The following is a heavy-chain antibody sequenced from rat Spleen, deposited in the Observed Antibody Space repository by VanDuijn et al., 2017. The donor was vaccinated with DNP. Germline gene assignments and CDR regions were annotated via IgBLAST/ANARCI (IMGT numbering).Heavy chain of an antibody. CDR2: IRYDGGST. D-gene: IGHD1-1*01. Sequence: EVQLVESGGGLVQPGRSLKLSCAASGFTFSDYYMAWVRQAPTKGLEWVAYIRYDGGSTHYGYSVKGRFTISRDKAKSTLYLQMDSLTSEDTATYYCTRHISTAPFAYWGQGTLVTVSS. CDR1: GFTFSDYY. V-gene: IGHV5-20*01. CDR3: TRHISTAPFAY. J-gene: IGHJ3*01.